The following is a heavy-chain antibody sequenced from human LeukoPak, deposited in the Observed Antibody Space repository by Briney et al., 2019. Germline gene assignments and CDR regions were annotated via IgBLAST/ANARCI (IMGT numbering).Heavy chain of an antibody. CDR3: ARDGLFGELLPTYFDY. V-gene: IGHV1-46*01. D-gene: IGHD3-10*02. Sequence: ASVKVSCKASGYTFTSYYMHWVRQAPGQGLEWMGIINPSGGSTSYAQKFQGGVTMTRDTSTSTVYMELSSLRSEDTAVYYCARDGLFGELLPTYFDYWGQGTLVTVSS. J-gene: IGHJ4*02. CDR1: GYTFTSYY. CDR2: INPSGGST.